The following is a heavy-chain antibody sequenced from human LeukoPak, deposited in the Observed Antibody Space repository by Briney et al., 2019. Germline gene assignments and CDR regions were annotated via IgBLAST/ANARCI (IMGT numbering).Heavy chain of an antibody. J-gene: IGHJ4*02. CDR3: ARAREMGSSWPTDY. CDR1: GITFSSYT. CDR2: ISASSTYI. D-gene: IGHD6-13*01. V-gene: IGHV3-21*01. Sequence: GGSLRLSCGASGITFSSYTMNWVRQSPGKGVEWVSSISASSTYIYYADSVRGRFTISRDNAKNSLYLQMNSLRAEDTAVYFCARAREMGSSWPTDYWGQGTLVTVSS.